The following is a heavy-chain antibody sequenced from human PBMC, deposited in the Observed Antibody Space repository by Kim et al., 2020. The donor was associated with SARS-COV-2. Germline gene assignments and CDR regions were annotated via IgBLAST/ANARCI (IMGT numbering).Heavy chain of an antibody. Sequence: GESLKISCKGSGYSFTSYWISWVRQMPGKGLEWMGRIDPSDSYTNYSPSFQGHVTISADKSISTAYLQWSSLKASDTAMYYCARVEFRRVGANLYYGMDVWGQGTTVTVSS. J-gene: IGHJ6*02. CDR3: ARVEFRRVGANLYYGMDV. CDR1: GYSFTSYW. CDR2: IDPSDSYT. D-gene: IGHD1-26*01. V-gene: IGHV5-10-1*01.